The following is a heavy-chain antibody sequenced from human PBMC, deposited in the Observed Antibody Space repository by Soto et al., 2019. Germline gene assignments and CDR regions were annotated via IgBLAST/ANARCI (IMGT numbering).Heavy chain of an antibody. J-gene: IGHJ6*02. CDR1: GYSFTTYW. CDR2: IYPGDSDT. V-gene: IGHV5-51*01. Sequence: GESLKISCKGSGYSFTTYWIAWVRQMPGKGLECMGIIYPGDSDTRYSPSFQGQVTISADNSISTAYLQWSSLKASDTAMYYCARRDYDSWTGYGGMDVWGQGTTVTVSS. CDR3: ARRDYDSWTGYGGMDV. D-gene: IGHD3-9*01.